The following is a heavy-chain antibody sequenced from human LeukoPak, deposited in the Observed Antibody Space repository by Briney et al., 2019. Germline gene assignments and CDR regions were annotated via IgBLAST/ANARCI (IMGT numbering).Heavy chain of an antibody. D-gene: IGHD1-7*01. CDR2: INPSGGST. V-gene: IGHV1-46*01. CDR3: ASLGTKTGTTKVPFDY. CDR1: GYTFTSYY. J-gene: IGHJ4*02. Sequence: ASVKVSCKASGYTFTSYYMHWVRQAPGQGLEWMGIINPSGGSTSNAQKFQGRVNMTRDTSTSTVYMELSSLGSEDTAVYYCASLGTKTGTTKVPFDYWGQGTLVTVSS.